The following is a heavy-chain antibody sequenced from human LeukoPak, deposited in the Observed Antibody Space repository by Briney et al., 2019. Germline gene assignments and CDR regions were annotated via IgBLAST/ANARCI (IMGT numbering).Heavy chain of an antibody. V-gene: IGHV4-59*01. Sequence: SETLSLTCTVYCGSISSYYWSWIRQPPGKGLEWIGYIYYSGSTNYNPSLKSRVTISVDTSKNQFSLKLSSVTAADTAVYYCARDLPVGPFAFDIWGQGTMVTLSS. CDR1: CGSISSYY. J-gene: IGHJ3*02. D-gene: IGHD3-16*01. CDR3: ARDLPVGPFAFDI. CDR2: IYYSGST.